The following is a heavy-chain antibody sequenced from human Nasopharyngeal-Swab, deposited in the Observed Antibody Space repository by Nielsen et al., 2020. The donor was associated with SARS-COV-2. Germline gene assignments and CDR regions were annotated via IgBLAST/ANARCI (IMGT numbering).Heavy chain of an antibody. J-gene: IGHJ4*02. CDR1: GFTFSSYW. CDR3: ARVFGWELLRDGFDY. Sequence: GESLKISCAASGFTFSSYWMSWVRQAPGKGLEWVGNIKQDGSEKYYVDSVKGRFTISRDNAKNSLYLQMNSLRAEDTAVYYCARVFGWELLRDGFDYWGQGTLVTVSS. V-gene: IGHV3-7*01. CDR2: IKQDGSEK. D-gene: IGHD1-26*01.